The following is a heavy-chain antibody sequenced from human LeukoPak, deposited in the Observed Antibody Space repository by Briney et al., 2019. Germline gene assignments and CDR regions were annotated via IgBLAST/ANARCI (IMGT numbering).Heavy chain of an antibody. CDR2: IYYSGST. CDR3: ARHSIDVSPLVATLTWFDP. D-gene: IGHD1-26*01. CDR1: GGSISSYY. V-gene: IGHV4-59*08. Sequence: MTSETLSLTCTVSGGSISSYYWSWIRQPPGKGLEWIGYIYYSGSTNYNPSLKSRVTISVDTSKNQFSLKLSSVTAADTAVYYCARHSIDVSPLVATLTWFDPWGQGTLVTVSS. J-gene: IGHJ5*02.